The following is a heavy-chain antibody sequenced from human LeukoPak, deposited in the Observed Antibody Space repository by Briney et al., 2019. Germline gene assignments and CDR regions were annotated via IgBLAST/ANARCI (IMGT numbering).Heavy chain of an antibody. Sequence: ASVKVSCKASGYTFTSYGISWVRQAPGQGLEWMGWISAYNGNTNYAQKLQGRVTMTTDTSTSTAYMELRSLRSDDTAVYYCAREGIGSGWYSTGFDYWGQGTLVTVSS. CDR1: GYTFTSYG. D-gene: IGHD6-19*01. J-gene: IGHJ4*02. CDR3: AREGIGSGWYSTGFDY. V-gene: IGHV1-18*04. CDR2: ISAYNGNT.